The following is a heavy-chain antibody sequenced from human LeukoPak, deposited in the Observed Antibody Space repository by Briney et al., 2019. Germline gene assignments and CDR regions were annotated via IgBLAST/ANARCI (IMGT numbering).Heavy chain of an antibody. J-gene: IGHJ3*02. Sequence: GGSLRLSCAASGFTVSSNYMSWVRQAPGKGLEWVSVIYSGGSTYYADSVKGRFTISRDNSKNTLYLQMNSLRAEDTAVYYCARDLSYGDYQTEAFDIWGQGTMVTVSS. CDR3: ARDLSYGDYQTEAFDI. CDR1: GFTVSSNY. V-gene: IGHV3-66*01. CDR2: IYSGGST. D-gene: IGHD4-17*01.